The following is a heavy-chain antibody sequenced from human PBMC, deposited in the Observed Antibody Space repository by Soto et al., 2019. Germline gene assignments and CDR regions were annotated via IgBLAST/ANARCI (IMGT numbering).Heavy chain of an antibody. CDR3: ATRPGGEGY. Sequence: EVQLVESGGGLIQPGGSLRLSCAVSGFTVSNNYMSWVRQAPGKGLEGVSVIYSGGYTAYGDSVKGRFTISRDNSNNLLYFQKNRRGGVDRGGFFCATRPGGEGYWGQGTLVTVSS. D-gene: IGHD3-16*01. V-gene: IGHV3-53*01. J-gene: IGHJ4*02. CDR1: GFTVSNNY. CDR2: IYSGGYT.